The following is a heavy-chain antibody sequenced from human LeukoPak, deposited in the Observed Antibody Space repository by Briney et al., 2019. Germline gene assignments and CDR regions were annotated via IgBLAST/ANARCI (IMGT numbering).Heavy chain of an antibody. CDR2: MNPNSGNT. J-gene: IGHJ4*02. CDR3: ARGRYSRGEGFDN. Sequence: ASVKVSCKASGYTFISYDINWVRQATGQGLEWMGWMNPNSGNTGYAQKFQGRVTITRNTSISTAYMELSSLRSEDTAVYYCARGRYSRGEGFDNWGQGTLVTVSS. D-gene: IGHD1-26*01. CDR1: GYTFISYD. V-gene: IGHV1-8*03.